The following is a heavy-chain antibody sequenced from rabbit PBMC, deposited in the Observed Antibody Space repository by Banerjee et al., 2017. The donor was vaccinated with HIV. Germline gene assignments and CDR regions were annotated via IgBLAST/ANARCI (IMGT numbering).Heavy chain of an antibody. J-gene: IGHJ6*01. D-gene: IGHD6-1*01. Sequence: EESGGDLVKPEGSLTLTCTASGFDFSSNAMCWVRQAPGKGLEWIGCIDTGSGYTYYASWAKGRFTITRSTSLDTVDLKMTSLTAADTATYFCARTHGYAGLDRWGPGTLVTVS. CDR1: GFDFSSNA. CDR2: IDTGSGYT. V-gene: IGHV1S47*01. CDR3: ARTHGYAGLDR.